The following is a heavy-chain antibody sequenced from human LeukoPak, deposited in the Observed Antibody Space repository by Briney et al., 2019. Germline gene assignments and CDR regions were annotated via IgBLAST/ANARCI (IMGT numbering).Heavy chain of an antibody. V-gene: IGHV4-59*01. CDR2: IYYSGST. D-gene: IGHD6-13*01. Sequence: PSETLSLTCTVSGGSISSNYWSWIRQTPGKGLEWIGCIYYSGSTNYNPSLKSRVTISVDTSKNQFSLRLSSVTAADTAVYYCARGGSGSSWDFDYWGQGTLVTVSS. J-gene: IGHJ4*02. CDR3: ARGGSGSSWDFDY. CDR1: GGSISSNY.